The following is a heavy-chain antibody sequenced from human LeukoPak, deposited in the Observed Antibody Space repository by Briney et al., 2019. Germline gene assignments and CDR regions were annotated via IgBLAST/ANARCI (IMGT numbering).Heavy chain of an antibody. CDR1: GFTFSSSS. CDR3: AKEIFSGLLYIDY. Sequence: GGSLRLSCAASGFTFSSSSISWVRQAPGKALEWVSAITDAVGSTHYADSVKGRFTISSDNSKNTVYLQMNSLRPEDMAVYYCAKEIFSGLLYIDYWGQGTLVTVSS. V-gene: IGHV3-23*01. CDR2: ITDAVGST. J-gene: IGHJ4*02. D-gene: IGHD5-12*01.